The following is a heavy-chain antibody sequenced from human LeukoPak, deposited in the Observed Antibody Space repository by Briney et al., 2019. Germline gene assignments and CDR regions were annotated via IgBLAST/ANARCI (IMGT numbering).Heavy chain of an antibody. CDR2: MNPNSGNT. D-gene: IGHD3-9*01. V-gene: IGHV1-8*01. J-gene: IGHJ4*02. Sequence: ASVKVSCKASGGTFTSYDINWVRQATGRGLEWMGWMNPNSGNTGYAQKFQGRVTMTRNTSISTAYMELSSLRSEDTAVYYCARGMYYDILTPAGDYWGQGTLVTVSS. CDR1: GGTFTSYD. CDR3: ARGMYYDILTPAGDY.